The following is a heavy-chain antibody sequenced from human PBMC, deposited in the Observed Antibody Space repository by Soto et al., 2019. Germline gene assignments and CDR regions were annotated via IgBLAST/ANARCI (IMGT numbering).Heavy chain of an antibody. V-gene: IGHV3-7*01. CDR2: IKQDGSEK. Sequence: PGGSLRLSCAASGFTFSSYWMSWVRQAPGKGLEWVANIKQDGSEKYYVDSVKGRFTISRDNAKNSLYLQMNSLRAEDTAVYYCARENWNGPLTFLIYYFDYWGQGTLVTVSS. J-gene: IGHJ4*02. CDR1: GFTFSSYW. D-gene: IGHD1-1*01. CDR3: ARENWNGPLTFLIYYFDY.